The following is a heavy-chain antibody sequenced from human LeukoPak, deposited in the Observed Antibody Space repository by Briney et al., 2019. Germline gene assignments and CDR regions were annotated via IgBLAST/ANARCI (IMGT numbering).Heavy chain of an antibody. J-gene: IGHJ6*03. CDR3: ARGRWELQPYYYYYMDV. V-gene: IGHV4-34*01. D-gene: IGHD1-26*01. CDR2: INHSGST. Sequence: SETLSLTCAVYGGSFSGYYWSWIRQPPGKGLEWIGEINHSGSTNYNPSLESRVTISVDTSKNQFSLKLSSVTAADTAVYYCARGRWELQPYYYYYMDVWGKGTTVTVSS. CDR1: GGSFSGYY.